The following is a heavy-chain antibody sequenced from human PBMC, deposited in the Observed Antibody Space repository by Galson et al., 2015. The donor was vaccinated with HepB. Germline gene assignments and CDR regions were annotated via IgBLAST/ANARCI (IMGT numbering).Heavy chain of an antibody. Sequence: SLRLSCAASGFTFSSYAMHWVRQAPGKGLEYVSAISNTGGSPYYADSVKGRFTISRDNSENTLHLQMNSLRAEDTAVYYCVKTNSAYYYEYWGQGTLVTVSS. CDR1: GFTFSSYA. CDR2: ISNTGGSP. CDR3: VKTNSAYYYEY. J-gene: IGHJ4*02. D-gene: IGHD3-22*01. V-gene: IGHV3-64D*06.